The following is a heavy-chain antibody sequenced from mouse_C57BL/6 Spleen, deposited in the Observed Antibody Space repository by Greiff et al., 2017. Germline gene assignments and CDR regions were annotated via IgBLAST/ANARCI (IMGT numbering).Heavy chain of an antibody. CDR2: IYPGSGST. Sequence: VQLKQPGAELVKPGASVKMSCKASGYTFTSYWITWVKQRPGQGLEWIGDIYPGSGSTNYNEKFKGKATLTVDTSSSTAYMQLSSLTSEDSAVYYCAKSTGVSPDYWGQGTSVTVSS. CDR3: AKSTGVSPDY. D-gene: IGHD1-1*01. J-gene: IGHJ4*01. V-gene: IGHV1-55*01. CDR1: GYTFTSYW.